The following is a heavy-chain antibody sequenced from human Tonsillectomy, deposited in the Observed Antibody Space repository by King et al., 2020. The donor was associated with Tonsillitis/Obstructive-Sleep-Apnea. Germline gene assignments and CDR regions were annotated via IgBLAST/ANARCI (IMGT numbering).Heavy chain of an antibody. V-gene: IGHV3-48*03. J-gene: IGHJ4*02. Sequence: VQLVESGGGLVQPGGSLRLSCAASGFTFSHYEMNWVRQAPGKGLEWVSYISSSGSSGYTIYYADSVKGRFTISRDNAKNSLYLQMNSLRAEDTAVYYCARDGWDGSNSGDFDYWGQGTLVTVSS. CDR3: ARDGWDGSNSGDFDY. CDR2: ISSSGSSGYTI. CDR1: GFTFSHYE. D-gene: IGHD4-23*01.